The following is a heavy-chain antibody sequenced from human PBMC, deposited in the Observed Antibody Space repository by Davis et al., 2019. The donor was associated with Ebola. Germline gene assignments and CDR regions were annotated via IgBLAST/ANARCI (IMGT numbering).Heavy chain of an antibody. D-gene: IGHD3-10*01. CDR3: ARDWGVLYGMDV. CDR1: GFTFSSYS. J-gene: IGHJ6*02. Sequence: PGGSLRLSCAASGFTFSSYSMNWVRQAPGKGLEWVSSISSSSSYIYYADSVKGRFTISRDNAKNSLYLQMNSLRAEDTAVYYCARDWGVLYGMDVWGQGTTVTVSS. CDR2: ISSSSSYI. V-gene: IGHV3-21*01.